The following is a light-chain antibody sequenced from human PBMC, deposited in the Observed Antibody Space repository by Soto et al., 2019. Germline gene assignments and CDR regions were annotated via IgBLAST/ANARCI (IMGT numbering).Light chain of an antibody. CDR2: DAS. CDR3: QERSNWPGLT. Sequence: EMMLKQSPATLSLSPGERATLSCRASQSVSNYLAWYQQKPGQAPRLLISDASNRATGIPARFSGSGSGTDFTLTISSLEPEDFAVYYCQERSNWPGLTFGGGTKVDI. CDR1: QSVSNY. V-gene: IGKV3-11*01. J-gene: IGKJ4*01.